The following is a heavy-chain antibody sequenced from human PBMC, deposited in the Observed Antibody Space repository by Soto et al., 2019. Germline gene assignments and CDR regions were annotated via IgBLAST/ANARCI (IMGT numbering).Heavy chain of an antibody. CDR3: AKGRYCSGGSCQYLDV. CDR2: ISGSGGST. Sequence: PGGSLRLSCAASGFTFSSYAMSWVRQAPGKGLEWVSAISGSGGSTYYADSVKGRFTISRDNSKNTLYLQMNSLRAEDTAVYYCAKGRYCSGGSCQYLDVWGQGTTVTVSS. J-gene: IGHJ6*02. D-gene: IGHD2-15*01. CDR1: GFTFSSYA. V-gene: IGHV3-23*01.